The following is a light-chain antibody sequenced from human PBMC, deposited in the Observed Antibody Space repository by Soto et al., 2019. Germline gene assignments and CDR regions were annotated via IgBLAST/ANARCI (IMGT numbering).Light chain of an antibody. Sequence: IQMTQSPSSLSASVGDRVTITFQATQDIRKYLNWYQQKPGKAPKLLIYGASSLQSGVPSRFAGSGSGTDFTLTISSLQPEDSASYFCLQDHNYFWTFGQGTKVDIK. J-gene: IGKJ1*01. CDR1: QDIRKY. V-gene: IGKV1-6*01. CDR3: LQDHNYFWT. CDR2: GAS.